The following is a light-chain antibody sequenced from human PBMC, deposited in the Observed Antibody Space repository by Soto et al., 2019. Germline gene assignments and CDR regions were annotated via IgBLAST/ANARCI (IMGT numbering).Light chain of an antibody. CDR2: EVR. Sequence: QSALTQPASVSGSPGQSITISCTGTSXDIGDYDYVSWYQQRPGRAPKLMIYEVRYRPSGVSNRFSGSKSGNTASLTISGLQAEDEADYYCCSYTRTSNHYFFGSGTKVTVL. CDR1: SXDIGDYDY. J-gene: IGLJ1*01. CDR3: CSYTRTSNHYF. V-gene: IGLV2-14*01.